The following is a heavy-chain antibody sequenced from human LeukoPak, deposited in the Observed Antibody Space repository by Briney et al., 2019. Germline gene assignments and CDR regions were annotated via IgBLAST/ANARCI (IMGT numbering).Heavy chain of an antibody. CDR1: GVSITSGSYY. Sequence: SETLSLTCSVSGVSITSGSYYWGWIRQSAGKGLEWIGRVHSSGDIYHNAAFRSRATVSGDASKNQFSLQLASVTAADTAVYYCARGASPKDAVFFDYWGQGALITVSS. V-gene: IGHV4-61*02. D-gene: IGHD3-16*01. CDR3: ARGASPKDAVFFDY. J-gene: IGHJ4*02. CDR2: VHSSGDI.